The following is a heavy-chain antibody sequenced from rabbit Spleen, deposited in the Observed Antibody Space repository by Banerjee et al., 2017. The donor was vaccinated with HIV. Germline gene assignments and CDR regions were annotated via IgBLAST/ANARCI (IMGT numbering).Heavy chain of an antibody. CDR1: GFTLSSYW. D-gene: IGHD3-1*01. CDR3: AKTSPDNCQLTRLDL. V-gene: IGHV1S45*01. Sequence: QEQLVESGGGLVQPEGSLTLTCTASGFTLSSYWMCWVRQAPGKGLEWIACIYAGNSGNTYYASWAKGRFTISKTSSTTVTLQMTSLTAADTATYFCAKTSPDNCQLTRLDLWGPGTLVTVS. CDR2: IYAGNSGNT. J-gene: IGHJ3*01.